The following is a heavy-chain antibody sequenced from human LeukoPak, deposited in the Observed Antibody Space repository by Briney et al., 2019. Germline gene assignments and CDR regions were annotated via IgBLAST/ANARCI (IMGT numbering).Heavy chain of an antibody. J-gene: IGHJ2*01. Sequence: ESGPTLVKPTQTLTLTCTFSGFSLSTSGVGVGWIRQPPGKALEWLALIYLVDDKRYSPSLKSRLTITKDTSKNQVVLTMTNMDPVDTATYYCVRVLVTRWYFDLWGRGTLVTVSS. CDR2: IYLVDDK. CDR1: GFSLSTSGVG. D-gene: IGHD2-21*02. V-gene: IGHV2-5*02. CDR3: VRVLVTRWYFDL.